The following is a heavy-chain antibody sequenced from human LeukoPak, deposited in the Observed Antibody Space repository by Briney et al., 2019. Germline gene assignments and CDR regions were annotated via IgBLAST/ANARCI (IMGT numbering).Heavy chain of an antibody. J-gene: IGHJ4*02. Sequence: PGGSLRLSCAASGFTFSSYGMHWVRQAPGKGLEWVAVIWYDGSNKYYADSVKGRFTISRDNSKNTLCLQMNSLRAEDTAVYYCARDRNGNYGRWGFDYWGQGTLATVSS. CDR2: IWYDGSNK. D-gene: IGHD4-17*01. V-gene: IGHV3-33*01. CDR3: ARDRNGNYGRWGFDY. CDR1: GFTFSSYG.